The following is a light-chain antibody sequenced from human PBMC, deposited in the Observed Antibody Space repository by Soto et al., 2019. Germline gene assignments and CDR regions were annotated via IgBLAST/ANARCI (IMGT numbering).Light chain of an antibody. CDR3: QQYGSSPPIT. CDR1: QSVSSSY. V-gene: IGKV3-20*01. J-gene: IGKJ5*01. CDR2: GAS. Sequence: EIVLTQSLCTLSWTPRERASLXCRASQSVSSSYLAWYQQKPGQAPRLLIYGASSRATGIPDRFSGSGSGTDFTLTISRLEPEDFAVYYCQQYGSSPPITFGQGTRLAIK.